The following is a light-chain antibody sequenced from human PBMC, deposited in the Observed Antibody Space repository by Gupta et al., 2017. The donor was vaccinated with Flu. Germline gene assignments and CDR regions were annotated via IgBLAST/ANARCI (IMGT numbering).Light chain of an antibody. CDR3: QSYDSSLSGYV. Sequence: QTVMTQPLSVSGAPGQRVTISCTGSTSNIRAGYDVHWYQQLPGTAPKLLIYGNSNRPSGVPDRFSGSKSGTSASLAITGLQAEDEADYYGQSYDSSLSGYVFGTGTKVTVL. V-gene: IGLV1-40*01. CDR1: TSNIRAGYD. CDR2: GNS. J-gene: IGLJ1*01.